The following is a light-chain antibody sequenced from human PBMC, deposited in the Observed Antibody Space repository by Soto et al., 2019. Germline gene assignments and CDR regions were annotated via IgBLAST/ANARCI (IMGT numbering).Light chain of an antibody. CDR1: QSVSSSF. J-gene: IGKJ1*01. V-gene: IGKV3-20*01. CDR3: QQYGSAPWT. Sequence: EIVLPQSPGTLSLSPGERATLSCSASQSVSSSFLSWYQQKPGQSPRLLIYGASGRATGIPDRFSGSGSGTDFTLTISSLEPEDVAVYYCQQYGSAPWTFGQGTKVDIK. CDR2: GAS.